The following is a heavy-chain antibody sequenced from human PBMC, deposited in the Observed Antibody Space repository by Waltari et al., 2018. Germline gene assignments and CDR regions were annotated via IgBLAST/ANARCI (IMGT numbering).Heavy chain of an antibody. J-gene: IGHJ5*02. V-gene: IGHV4-59*11. Sequence: QVQLQESGPGLVKPSETLSLTCTVSGGSISSHYWSWIRQPPGKGLEWIGYIYYSGSTNYNPSLKSRVTISVDTSKNQFSLKLSSVTAADTAVYYCARYGSSWYGTNWFDPWGQGTLVTVSS. CDR2: IYYSGST. CDR3: ARYGSSWYGTNWFDP. CDR1: GGSISSHY. D-gene: IGHD6-13*01.